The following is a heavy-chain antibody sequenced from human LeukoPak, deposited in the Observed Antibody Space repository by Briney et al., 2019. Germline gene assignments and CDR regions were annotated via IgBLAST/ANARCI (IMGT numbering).Heavy chain of an antibody. V-gene: IGHV4-38-2*02. CDR2: IYHSGST. D-gene: IGHD5-18*01. CDR1: GYSISSGYY. J-gene: IGHJ6*03. Sequence: SETLSLTCTVSGYSISSGYYWGWIRQPPGKGLEWIGSIYHSGSTYYNPSLKSRVTISVDTSKNQFSLKLSSVTAADTAVYYCARLYSYAPYYYYCMDVWGKGTTVTISS. CDR3: ARLYSYAPYYYYCMDV.